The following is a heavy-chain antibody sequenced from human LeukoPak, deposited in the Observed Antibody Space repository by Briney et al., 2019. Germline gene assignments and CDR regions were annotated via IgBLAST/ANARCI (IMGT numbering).Heavy chain of an antibody. CDR2: INTDGSQR. D-gene: IGHD2-21*01. CDR1: GFTFSNSY. V-gene: IGHV3-7*01. CDR3: ARDPAYGALDI. Sequence: AGSLRLSCAASGFTFSNSYMSWVRQAPGKVLEWVATINTDGSQRSFVDSVKGRFGISRDNAKNSLYLQMNSLSAEDTAVYYCARDPAYGALDIWGQGTTVTVSS. J-gene: IGHJ3*02.